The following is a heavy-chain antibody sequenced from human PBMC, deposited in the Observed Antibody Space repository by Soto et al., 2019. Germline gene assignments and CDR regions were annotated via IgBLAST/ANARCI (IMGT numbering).Heavy chain of an antibody. Sequence: QVQLQESGPGLVKPSQTLSLTCTVSGVSISSGGYYWSWIRQHPGKGLEWIGYVYYSGSTYYNPSLKSRVTISVDTSKNQFSLKLSSVTAADTAVYYCARVGIRFGEPRPWGQGTLVTVSS. CDR2: VYYSGST. CDR3: ARVGIRFGEPRP. J-gene: IGHJ5*02. D-gene: IGHD3-10*01. CDR1: GVSISSGGYY. V-gene: IGHV4-31*03.